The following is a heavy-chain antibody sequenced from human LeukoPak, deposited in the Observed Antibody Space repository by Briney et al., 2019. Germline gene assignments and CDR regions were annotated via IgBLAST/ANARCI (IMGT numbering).Heavy chain of an antibody. V-gene: IGHV3-23*01. J-gene: IGHJ4*02. CDR3: AKDLGWELPAEAY. D-gene: IGHD1-26*01. CDR1: GFTFKNNV. Sequence: GGSLRLSRVASGFTFKNNVMNWDRQAQGTGLDWLATIYGSGVSISYADSVKGRFTISRDNSNNTLYLQMNSLRAEDTAMYYCAKDLGWELPAEAYWGQGILVTVSS. CDR2: IYGSGVSI.